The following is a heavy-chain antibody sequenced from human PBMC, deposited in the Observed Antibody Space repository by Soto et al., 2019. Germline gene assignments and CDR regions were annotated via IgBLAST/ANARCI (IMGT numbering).Heavy chain of an antibody. V-gene: IGHV1-69*08. J-gene: IGHJ5*02. CDR1: GGTFSSYT. CDR3: AREHIVVVTATNWFDP. Sequence: QVQLVQSGAEVKKPGSSVKVSCKASGGTFSSYTISWVRQAPGQGLEWMGRIIPILGIANYAQKFQGRVTITADKSTSTAYLERSSLRSEDTAVYYCAREHIVVVTATNWFDPWGQGTLVTVSS. CDR2: IIPILGIA. D-gene: IGHD2-21*02.